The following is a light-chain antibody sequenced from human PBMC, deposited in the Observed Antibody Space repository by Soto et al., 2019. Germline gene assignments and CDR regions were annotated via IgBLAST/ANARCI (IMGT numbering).Light chain of an antibody. CDR3: QQYNYWPLT. Sequence: EIVLTQSPGTLSLSPGERATLSCRASQSVSSSYLAWYQQKPGQAPRLLIYGASSRATGIPDRFSGSGSGTDFTLTISRLEPEDFAVYYCQQYNYWPLTFGGGSKVDI. CDR1: QSVSSSY. V-gene: IGKV3-20*01. CDR2: GAS. J-gene: IGKJ4*01.